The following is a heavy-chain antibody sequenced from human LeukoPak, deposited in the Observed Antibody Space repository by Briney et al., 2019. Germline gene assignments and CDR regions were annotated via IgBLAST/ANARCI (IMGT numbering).Heavy chain of an antibody. CDR1: GYTFTTSD. CDR3: ARVSSRSFDI. Sequence: ASVKVSCKASGYTFTTSDINWVRQAPGQGLQWMGWMNPNSGNAVYAQKFQGRVTMTRSTSINTAYMELSSLRSEDTAVYNCARVSSRSFDIWGLGTMVTVSS. D-gene: IGHD3-10*01. V-gene: IGHV1-8*01. J-gene: IGHJ3*02. CDR2: MNPNSGNA.